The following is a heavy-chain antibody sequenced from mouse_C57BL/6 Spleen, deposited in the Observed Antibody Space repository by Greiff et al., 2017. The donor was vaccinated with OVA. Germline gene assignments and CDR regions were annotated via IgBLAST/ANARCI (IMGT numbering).Heavy chain of an antibody. CDR3: ARPYYGSSHWYFDV. J-gene: IGHJ1*03. Sequence: EVQLQQSGAELVKPGASVKISCKASGYTFTDYYMNWVKQSHGKSLEWIGDINPNNGGTSYNQKFKGKATLTVDKSSSTAYMKLRSLTSEDSAVYYCARPYYGSSHWYFDVWGTGTTVTVSS. V-gene: IGHV1-26*01. D-gene: IGHD1-1*01. CDR2: INPNNGGT. CDR1: GYTFTDYY.